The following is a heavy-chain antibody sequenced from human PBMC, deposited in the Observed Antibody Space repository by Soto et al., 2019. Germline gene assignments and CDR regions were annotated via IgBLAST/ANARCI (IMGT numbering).Heavy chain of an antibody. V-gene: IGHV3-23*01. Sequence: EVQLLESGGGLKQPGGSLRLSCVASGFSFNTFSMSWVRQAPGKGLEWVSAIKESGGRTYYADSVKGRFTISRDNSKNTLYLQMNSLRAEDTAVYFCAKLGHGYERPHVPNGVFDYWGQGTLVAVSS. CDR3: AKLGHGYERPHVPNGVFDY. D-gene: IGHD3-22*01. CDR2: IKESGGRT. J-gene: IGHJ4*02. CDR1: GFSFNTFS.